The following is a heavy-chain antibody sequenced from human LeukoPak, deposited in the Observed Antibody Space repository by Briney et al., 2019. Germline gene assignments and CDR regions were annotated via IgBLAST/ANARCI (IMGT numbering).Heavy chain of an antibody. J-gene: IGHJ4*02. CDR2: IWYDGGNK. Sequence: PGRSLRLSCAASGFTFSSYGMHWVRQAPGKGLEWVAVIWYDGGNKYYADSVKGRFTISRDNSKNTLYLQMNSLRAEDTAVYYCARVVATTLFDYWGQGTLVTVSS. CDR3: ARVVATTLFDY. D-gene: IGHD5-12*01. V-gene: IGHV3-33*01. CDR1: GFTFSSYG.